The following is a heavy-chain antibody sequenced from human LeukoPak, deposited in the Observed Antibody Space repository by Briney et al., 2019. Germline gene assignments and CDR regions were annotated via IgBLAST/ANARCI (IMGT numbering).Heavy chain of an antibody. J-gene: IGHJ4*02. Sequence: SETLSLTCTVSGGSISSSSYYWGWIRQPPGKGLEWLGSIYYSGNTYYNPSLKSRVTISVDTSKNQFSLKLSSVTAADTAVYYCARLLCSGGTCYSGLGLFDYWGQGTLVTVSS. CDR3: ARLLCSGGTCYSGLGLFDY. D-gene: IGHD2-15*01. V-gene: IGHV4-39*01. CDR2: IYYSGNT. CDR1: GGSISSSSYY.